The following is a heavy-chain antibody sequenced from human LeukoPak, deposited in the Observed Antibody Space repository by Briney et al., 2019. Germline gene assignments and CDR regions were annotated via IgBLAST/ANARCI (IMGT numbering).Heavy chain of an antibody. J-gene: IGHJ5*02. CDR1: GTSISNTGYY. CDR3: AGLLNGGASHWFDP. Sequence: PSETLSLTCTVSGTSISNTGYYWGWIRQPPGKGLEWIGNIYHSGSTYYSPSLKSRVTLSVDTSKNRFSLKLSSVTAADTAVYYCAGLLNGGASHWFDPWGQGTLVTVSS. V-gene: IGHV4-39*01. D-gene: IGHD7-27*01. CDR2: IYHSGST.